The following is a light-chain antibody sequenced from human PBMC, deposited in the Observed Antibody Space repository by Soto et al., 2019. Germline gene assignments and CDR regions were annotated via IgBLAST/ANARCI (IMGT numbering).Light chain of an antibody. CDR2: VAS. J-gene: IGKJ5*01. Sequence: DSQMTQSPSTLSASVVDRVTITCRASQSISRYLNWYQQKPGKAPNLLIYVASSLQSEVPSRFSGSGSGTDFTLTITSLQPEDFATYYCQQSYGTPITFGQGTRLEIK. V-gene: IGKV1-39*01. CDR1: QSISRY. CDR3: QQSYGTPIT.